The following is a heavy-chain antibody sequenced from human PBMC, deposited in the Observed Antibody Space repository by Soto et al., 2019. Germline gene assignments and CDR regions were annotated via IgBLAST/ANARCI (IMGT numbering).Heavy chain of an antibody. CDR2: IYWYYDK. D-gene: IGHD3-9*01. CDR3: SHRVFWRPFDWSLGWFDP. Sequence: QITLKESGPTLVKPTQTLTLTCTFSGFSLSTSGVGVGWIRQPPGKALEWLALIYWYYDKRYSPSLKSRLTITKDTSNIQVVLTLTNMDPVDTATYYCSHRVFWRPFDWSLGWFDPWGKGTLVTVSS. J-gene: IGHJ5*02. CDR1: GFSLSTSGVG. V-gene: IGHV2-5*01.